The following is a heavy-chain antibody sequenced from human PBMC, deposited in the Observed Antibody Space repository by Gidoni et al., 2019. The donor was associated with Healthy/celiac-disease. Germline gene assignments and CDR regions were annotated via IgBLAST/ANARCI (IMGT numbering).Heavy chain of an antibody. D-gene: IGHD2-15*01. V-gene: IGHV4-59*01. J-gene: IGHJ4*02. CDR1: GGSISSYY. CDR2: IYYSGST. CDR3: ASGYCSGGSCFDY. Sequence: QVQLQESGPGLVKPSETLSLTCTVSGGSISSYYWSWIRQPPGKGLEWIGYIYYSGSTNYNPSLKSRVTISVDTSKNQFSLKLSSVTAADTAVYYCASGYCSGGSCFDYWGQGTLVTVSS.